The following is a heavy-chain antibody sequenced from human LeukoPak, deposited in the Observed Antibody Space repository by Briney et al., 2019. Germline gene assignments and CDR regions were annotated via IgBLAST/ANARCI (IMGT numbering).Heavy chain of an antibody. CDR3: AREYGSGSYDYLDY. Sequence: GGSLRLSCAASGFTFSSYSMNWVRQAPGKGLEWVSSISSSSSYIYYADSVKGRFTISRDNSKNTLYLQMNSLRAEDTAVYYCAREYGSGSYDYLDYWGQGTLVTVSS. V-gene: IGHV3-21*01. J-gene: IGHJ4*02. CDR1: GFTFSSYS. D-gene: IGHD3-10*01. CDR2: ISSSSSYI.